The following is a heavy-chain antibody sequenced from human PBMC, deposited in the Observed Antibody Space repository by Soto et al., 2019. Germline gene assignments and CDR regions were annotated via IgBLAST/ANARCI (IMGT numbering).Heavy chain of an antibody. CDR2: IHSGGST. V-gene: IGHV3-66*01. CDR3: ARDLRHRPHWLVDY. J-gene: IGHJ4*02. D-gene: IGHD6-19*01. Sequence: VGSLRLSCAASGFTVSSNYMSWVRQAPGKGLEWVSVIHSGGSTYYADSVKGRFTISRDNSKDTLYLQMNSLRAEDTAVYYCARDLRHRPHWLVDYWGQGTLVTVSS. CDR1: GFTVSSNY.